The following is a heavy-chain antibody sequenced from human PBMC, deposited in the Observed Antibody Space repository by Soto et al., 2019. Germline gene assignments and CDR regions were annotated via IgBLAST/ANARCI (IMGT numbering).Heavy chain of an antibody. D-gene: IGHD1-26*01. V-gene: IGHV4-61*08. CDR2: IYYSGST. CDR3: ARGGSYYYYYGLDV. Sequence: PSETLSLTCSVSGGSVSSGDYYWSWIRQPPGKGLEWIGYIYYSGSTNYNPSLKSRVTMSIDTSKNQFSLKMTSVTAADTAVYYCARGGSYYYYYGLDVWGQGTAVTVSS. J-gene: IGHJ6*02. CDR1: GGSVSSGDYY.